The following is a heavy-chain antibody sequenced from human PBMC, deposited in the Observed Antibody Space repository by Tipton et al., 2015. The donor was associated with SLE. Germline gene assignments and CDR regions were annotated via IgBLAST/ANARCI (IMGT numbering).Heavy chain of an antibody. CDR2: INHSGRT. D-gene: IGHD4-23*01. V-gene: IGHV4-34*01. CDR1: GGSFSGYY. Sequence: TLSLTCAVYGGSFSGYYWSWIRQPPGKGLEWIGEINHSGRTNYNPSLKSRVTISEDTSKNQFSLKLSSVTAADTAVYYCARDRSGSAVGWFDPWGQGTLVTVSS. J-gene: IGHJ5*02. CDR3: ARDRSGSAVGWFDP.